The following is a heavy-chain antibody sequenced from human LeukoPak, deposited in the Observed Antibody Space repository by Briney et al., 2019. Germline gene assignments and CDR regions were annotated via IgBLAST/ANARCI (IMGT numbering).Heavy chain of an antibody. CDR1: GFTFSSYW. D-gene: IGHD3-16*01. V-gene: IGHV3-21*01. J-gene: IGHJ6*03. Sequence: GGSLRLSCAASGFTFSSYWMHWVRHAPGKGLEWVSSISGSNSYIYYADSMKGRFTISRDNAKNSLYLQMNSLRAEDTAVYYCARRFGAARDDYMDVWGKGTTVTVSS. CDR2: ISGSNSYI. CDR3: ARRFGAARDDYMDV.